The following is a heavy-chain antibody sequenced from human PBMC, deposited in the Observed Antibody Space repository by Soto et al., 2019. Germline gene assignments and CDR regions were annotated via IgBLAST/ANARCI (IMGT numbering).Heavy chain of an antibody. Sequence: PGESLKISCKGSGYSFAGYWITWVRQKPGKGLEWMGRINPSDSQTYYSPSFRGHVTISATKSITTVFLQWSSLRASDTAMYYCARQIYDSDTGPNFQYYFDSWGQGTPVTVSS. CDR2: INPSDSQT. CDR3: ARQIYDSDTGPNFQYYFDS. D-gene: IGHD3-22*01. J-gene: IGHJ4*02. V-gene: IGHV5-10-1*01. CDR1: GYSFAGYW.